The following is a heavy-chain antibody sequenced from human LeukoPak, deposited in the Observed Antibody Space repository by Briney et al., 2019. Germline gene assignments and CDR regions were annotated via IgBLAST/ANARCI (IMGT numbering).Heavy chain of an antibody. V-gene: IGHV4-61*02. CDR2: IYTSGST. D-gene: IGHD6-13*01. CDR3: ARGKVAAAGVDYYYMDV. CDR1: GGSISSGSYY. J-gene: IGHJ6*03. Sequence: KPSETLSLTCTVSGGSISSGSYYWSWIRQPAGKGLEWIGRIYTSGSTNYNPSLKSRVTISVDTSKNQFSLKLSSVTAADTAVYYCARGKVAAAGVDYYYMDVWGKGTTVTVSS.